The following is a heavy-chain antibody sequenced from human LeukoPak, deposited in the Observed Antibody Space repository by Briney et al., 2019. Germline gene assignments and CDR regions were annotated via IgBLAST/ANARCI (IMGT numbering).Heavy chain of an antibody. Sequence: PGGCLRLSCAASGFTFSNAWMSWVRQAPGKGLEGVGRIKGKSDRGTTDYAGAVKGRFTISRDDSKNTLYLQMNSLETEDTAFYYCTAGTGTSDFDYWGQGTLVTVSS. D-gene: IGHD1-7*01. CDR3: TAGTGTSDFDY. V-gene: IGHV3-15*01. J-gene: IGHJ4*02. CDR1: GFTFSNAW. CDR2: IKGKSDRGTT.